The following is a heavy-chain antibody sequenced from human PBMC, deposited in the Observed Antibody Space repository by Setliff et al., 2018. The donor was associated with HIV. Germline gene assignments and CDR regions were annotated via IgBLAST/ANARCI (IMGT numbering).Heavy chain of an antibody. CDR2: ISWDGIKT. Sequence: GSLKISCVAFGFTFRSYWMHWVRQVPGKGLEWVAGISWDGIKTTYGDSVRGRFTISRDNVEKSVYLQMNRLRNEDTARYYCARDHYLGLDYWGQGSLVTVSS. D-gene: IGHD7-27*01. J-gene: IGHJ4*02. CDR3: ARDHYLGLDY. V-gene: IGHV3-74*03. CDR1: GFTFRSYW.